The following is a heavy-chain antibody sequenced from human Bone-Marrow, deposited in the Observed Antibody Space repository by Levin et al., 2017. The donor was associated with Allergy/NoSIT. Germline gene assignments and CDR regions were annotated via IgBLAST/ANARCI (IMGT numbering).Heavy chain of an antibody. Sequence: SETLSLTCAVSGGSVSSADYPWTWIRQPPGKGLEWIGNIYHSGSTFYNPSLKSRVTISVDRSKNQFSLNLTSVTAADTAVYYCATGFCSGPSCYGWSRGYCQHWGLGTLVTVSS. J-gene: IGHJ1*01. CDR2: IYHSGST. CDR3: ATGFCSGPSCYGWSRGYCQH. D-gene: IGHD2-15*01. CDR1: GGSVSSADYP. V-gene: IGHV4-30-2*01.